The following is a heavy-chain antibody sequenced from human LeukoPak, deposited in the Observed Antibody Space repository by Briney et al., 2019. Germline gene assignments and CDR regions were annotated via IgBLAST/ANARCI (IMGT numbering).Heavy chain of an antibody. CDR2: IYYSGST. CDR3: ARALYGSGSYSTY. Sequence: SETLSLTCTVSGGSISSSSYYWGWIRQPPGKGLEWIGSIYYSGSTYYNPSLKSRVTISVDTSKNQFSLKLSSVTAADTAVYYCARALYGSGSYSTYWGQGTLVTVSS. J-gene: IGHJ4*02. CDR1: GGSISSSSYY. D-gene: IGHD3-10*01. V-gene: IGHV4-39*01.